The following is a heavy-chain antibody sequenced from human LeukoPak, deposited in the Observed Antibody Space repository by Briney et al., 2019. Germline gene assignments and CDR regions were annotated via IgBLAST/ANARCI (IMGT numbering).Heavy chain of an antibody. CDR2: INPSGGST. D-gene: IGHD5-24*01. J-gene: IGHJ2*01. CDR1: GYTFISHN. Sequence: GASVKVSCKASGYTFISHNMHWVRQAPRHGPEWMGMINPSGGSTTYAQKFQGRVTMTRDTSTSTVYMELSSLRSEDTAVYFCARDLRRHVYNCDWYFDLWGRGTLVTVFS. V-gene: IGHV1-46*01. CDR3: ARDLRRHVYNCDWYFDL.